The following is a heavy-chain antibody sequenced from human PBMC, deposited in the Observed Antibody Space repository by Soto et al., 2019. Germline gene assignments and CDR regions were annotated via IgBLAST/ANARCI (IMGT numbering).Heavy chain of an antibody. V-gene: IGHV4-39*01. Sequence: QLQLQESGPGLVKPSETLSLTCTVSGGSISSSSYYWGWIRQPPGKGLEWIGSIYYSGSTYYNPSLKSRVTISVDTSKNQFSLKLSSVTAADTAVYYCARQPAYGSGSYWEDYYYYYYMDVWGKGTTVTVSS. CDR1: GGSISSSSYY. CDR2: IYYSGST. J-gene: IGHJ6*03. D-gene: IGHD3-10*01. CDR3: ARQPAYGSGSYWEDYYYYYYMDV.